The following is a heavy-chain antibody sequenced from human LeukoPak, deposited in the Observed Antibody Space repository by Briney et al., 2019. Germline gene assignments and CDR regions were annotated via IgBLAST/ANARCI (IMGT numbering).Heavy chain of an antibody. CDR2: INTDGSST. CDR1: GFTFSSYW. D-gene: IGHD6-13*01. CDR3: ARGPPCRSSWWDYYYMDV. J-gene: IGHJ6*03. V-gene: IGHV3-74*01. Sequence: GGSLRLSCAVSGFTFSSYWMHWVRQAPGKGLVWVSRINTDGSSTSYADSVKGRVTISRDNAKNTLYLQMNSLRAEDTAVYYCARGPPCRSSWWDYYYMDVWGKGTTVTISS.